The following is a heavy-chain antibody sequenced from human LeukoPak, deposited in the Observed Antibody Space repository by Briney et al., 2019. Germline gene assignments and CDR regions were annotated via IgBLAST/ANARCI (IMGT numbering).Heavy chain of an antibody. CDR3: ARVAAGYSVNYFDY. V-gene: IGHV3-48*02. Sequence: PGGSLRLSCAASEFAFSTYNMNWVRRARGKGLEWVSYISTGSSTTYYADSVKGRFTISRDNVENSLYLQMNSLRDEDTAVYYCARVAAGYSVNYFDYWGQGTLVTVSS. CDR1: EFAFSTYN. J-gene: IGHJ4*02. CDR2: ISTGSSTT. D-gene: IGHD4-23*01.